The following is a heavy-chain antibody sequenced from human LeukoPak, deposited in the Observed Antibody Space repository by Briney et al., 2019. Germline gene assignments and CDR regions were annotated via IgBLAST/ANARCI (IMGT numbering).Heavy chain of an antibody. CDR2: IYYSGST. J-gene: IGHJ4*02. Sequence: GSLRLSCAASGFTFSSYAMHWVRQPPGKGLEWIGSIYYSGSTYYNPSLKSRVTISVDTSKNQFSLKLSSVTAADTAVYYCARLSWLFNLYYFDYWGQGTLVTVSS. CDR3: ARLSWLFNLYYFDY. D-gene: IGHD5-12*01. CDR1: GFTFSSYA. V-gene: IGHV4-39*07.